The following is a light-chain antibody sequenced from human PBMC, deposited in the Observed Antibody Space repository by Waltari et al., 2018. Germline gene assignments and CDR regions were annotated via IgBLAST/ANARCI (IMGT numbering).Light chain of an antibody. CDR1: QSVSRS. V-gene: IGKV3-20*01. J-gene: IGKJ1*01. CDR3: QKYGSYPAT. CDR2: DAS. Sequence: EIVLTQSPGTLSLSPGERATLSCRASQSVSRSLAWYQQKPGQAPRLLIYDASSRATGIPDRFSGSESGTDFSLTISRLEPEDFAVYYCQKYGSYPATFGQGTKVEIK.